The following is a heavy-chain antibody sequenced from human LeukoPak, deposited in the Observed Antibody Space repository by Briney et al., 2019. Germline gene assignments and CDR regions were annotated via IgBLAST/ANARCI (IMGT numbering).Heavy chain of an antibody. Sequence: ASVKVSCKASGYTFTGHYIHWVRQAPGRGLEWMGWINPNNGGTSYAQKFQGRVSVTRDTSITTAYMELSRLRSDDTALYYCARDRVPFYSSTFKDYYLQYGLDVWGQGTTVTVSS. CDR1: GYTFTGHY. V-gene: IGHV1-2*02. D-gene: IGHD6-13*01. J-gene: IGHJ6*02. CDR3: ARDRVPFYSSTFKDYYLQYGLDV. CDR2: INPNNGGT.